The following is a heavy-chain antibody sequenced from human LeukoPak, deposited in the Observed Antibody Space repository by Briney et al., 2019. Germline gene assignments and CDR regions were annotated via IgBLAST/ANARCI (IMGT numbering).Heavy chain of an antibody. Sequence: ASVKVSCKASGYTFTSYGISWVRQAPGQGLEWMGWISAYNGNTNYAQKLQGRVTMTTDTSTSTAYMELRSLRSDDTAVYYCARASGDIVVVVAAFDYWGQGTLVTVSS. CDR3: ARASGDIVVVVAAFDY. D-gene: IGHD2-15*01. J-gene: IGHJ4*02. CDR1: GYTFTSYG. V-gene: IGHV1-18*01. CDR2: ISAYNGNT.